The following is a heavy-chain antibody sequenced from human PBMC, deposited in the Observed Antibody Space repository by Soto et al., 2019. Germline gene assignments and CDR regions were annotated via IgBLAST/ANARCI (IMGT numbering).Heavy chain of an antibody. CDR1: GGSFSGYY. CDR2: INHSGST. V-gene: IGHV4-34*01. J-gene: IGHJ4*02. D-gene: IGHD2-8*01. CDR3: ARRGVRAQIDY. Sequence: QVQLQQWGAGLLKPSETLSLTCAVYGGSFSGYYWSWIRQPPGKGLEWIAEINHSGSTNYNPSLKSRVTISVDTSKNQFSLKLSSVTAADTAVYYCARRGVRAQIDYWGQGTLVTVSS.